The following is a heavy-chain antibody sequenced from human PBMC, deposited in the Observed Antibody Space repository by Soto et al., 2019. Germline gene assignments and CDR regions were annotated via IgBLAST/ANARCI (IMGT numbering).Heavy chain of an antibody. D-gene: IGHD4-17*01. J-gene: IGHJ6*02. V-gene: IGHV1-69*01. CDR2: IIPIFGTA. CDR3: AVTVTTHYGMDV. CDR1: GGTFSSYA. Sequence: QVQLVQSGAEGKKPGSSVKVSCKASGGTFSSYAISWVRQAPGQGLEWMGGIIPIFGTANYAQKFQGRVTITADESTSTAYMELRRLRSEDTAVYYCAVTVTTHYGMDVCGQGPTVTVSS.